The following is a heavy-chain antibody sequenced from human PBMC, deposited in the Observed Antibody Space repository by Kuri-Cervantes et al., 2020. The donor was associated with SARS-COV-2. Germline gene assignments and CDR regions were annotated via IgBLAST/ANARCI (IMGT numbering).Heavy chain of an antibody. Sequence: GSLRLSCTVSGSAISSSSYYWGWILQPPGKGLEWIGSIYYSGSTYYNPSLKSRVTISVDTSKNQFSLKLSSVTAADTAVYYCARHEGVPAAFRLNWFDPWGQGTLVTVSS. CDR2: IYYSGST. V-gene: IGHV4-39*01. J-gene: IGHJ5*02. CDR3: ARHEGVPAAFRLNWFDP. CDR1: GSAISSSSYY. D-gene: IGHD2-2*01.